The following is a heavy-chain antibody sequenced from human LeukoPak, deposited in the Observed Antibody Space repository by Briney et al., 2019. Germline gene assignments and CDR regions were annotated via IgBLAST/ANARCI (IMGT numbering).Heavy chain of an antibody. CDR3: AKSRIGFSGQLDH. CDR2: ISSSSDRI. J-gene: IGHJ4*02. Sequence: GGSLRLSCAASGFTFSTYGMIWVRQAPGKGLEWLSYISSSSDRIKYADSVKGRFTSSRDNAKNSLYLQMNSLRAEDTAVYYCAKSRIGFSGQLDHWGQGALITVSS. CDR1: GFTFSTYG. V-gene: IGHV3-48*04. D-gene: IGHD5-12*01.